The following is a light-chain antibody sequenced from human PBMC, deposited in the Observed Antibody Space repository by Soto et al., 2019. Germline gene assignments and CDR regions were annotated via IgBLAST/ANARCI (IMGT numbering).Light chain of an antibody. CDR3: QQSYRPPVT. Sequence: DIQMTQSPSALSASVGDRVTITCRASQSISSFLNWYQQKPGKVPRVLIYAASILQSGVPSRFSGSGSGTDFTLTISNLQPEDFATYYCQQSYRPPVTFGQGTKVEIK. J-gene: IGKJ1*01. CDR2: AAS. V-gene: IGKV1-39*01. CDR1: QSISSF.